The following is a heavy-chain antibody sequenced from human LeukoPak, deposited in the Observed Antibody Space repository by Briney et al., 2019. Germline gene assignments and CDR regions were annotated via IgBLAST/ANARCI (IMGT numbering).Heavy chain of an antibody. J-gene: IGHJ4*02. CDR1: GGSISSTKYN. CDR3: AREVGQG. D-gene: IGHD2-15*01. CDR2: IYYRGGT. V-gene: IGHV4-39*07. Sequence: SETLSLTCSVSGGSISSTKYNWDWIRQSPGKGLEWIGSIYYRGGTSYNPSLKSRVTISLDTSKNQFSLKLRSVTAADTAVYYCAREVGQGWGQGTLVTVSS.